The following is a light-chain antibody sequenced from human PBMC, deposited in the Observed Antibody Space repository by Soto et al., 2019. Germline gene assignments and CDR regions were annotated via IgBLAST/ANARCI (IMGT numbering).Light chain of an antibody. CDR1: QNIYSN. CDR2: RAS. CDR3: QQRNDWVT. V-gene: IGKV3-15*01. J-gene: IGKJ4*01. Sequence: IVMTQSPATLSVSPGERATFSFRASQNIYSNIAWYQQRPGQAPRLLIYRASTRATGVPARFSGSGSGTDFILTISSLEPEDSGVYYCQQRNDWVTFGGGTKVDI.